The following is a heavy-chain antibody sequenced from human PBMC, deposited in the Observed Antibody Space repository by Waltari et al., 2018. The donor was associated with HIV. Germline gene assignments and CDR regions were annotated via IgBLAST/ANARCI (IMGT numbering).Heavy chain of an antibody. CDR1: GYNFPGYY. J-gene: IGHJ4*02. CDR2: INPNSGGT. V-gene: IGHV1-2*02. Sequence: QVQLVQXGAEVKXPGASVKXSCXASGYNFPGYYMQWVREAPGQGLEWQGWINPNSGGTNYAPKFQGRVTMTWETSISTAHMELSRRRSDDTAVYYCARADYYGSGSQDYWGQGTLVTVSS. D-gene: IGHD3-10*01. CDR3: ARADYYGSGSQDY.